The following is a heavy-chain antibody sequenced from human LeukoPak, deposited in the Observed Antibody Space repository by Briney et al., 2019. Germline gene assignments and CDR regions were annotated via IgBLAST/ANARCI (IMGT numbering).Heavy chain of an antibody. D-gene: IGHD3-16*02. CDR2: ISGSGDST. CDR1: GFTFSSYA. CDR3: AKDLTPGNAWGSYRFDY. J-gene: IGHJ4*02. V-gene: IGHV3-23*01. Sequence: GGSLRLSCAASGFTFSSYAMSWVRQAPGKGLEWVSGISGSGDSTYYADSVKGRFTISRDKSRNTLCLQMNSLGAADTAVYYCAKDLTPGNAWGSYRFDYWGQGTLVTVSS.